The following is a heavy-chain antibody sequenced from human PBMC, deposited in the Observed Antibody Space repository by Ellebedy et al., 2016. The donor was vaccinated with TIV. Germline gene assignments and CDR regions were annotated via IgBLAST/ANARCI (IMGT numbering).Heavy chain of an antibody. CDR3: AKGGDRDYYDSSGYCIDF. V-gene: IGHV3-74*01. CDR1: GFTFSSYW. J-gene: IGHJ4*02. CDR2: MKGDGSSV. Sequence: GESLKISCAASGFTFSSYWMYWVRQAPGKGLEWVSRMKGDGSSVTYADSVKGQFTISSDNAKNTLYLQMNSLRAEDTAVYYCAKGGDRDYYDSSGYCIDFWGRGTLVTVSS. D-gene: IGHD3-22*01.